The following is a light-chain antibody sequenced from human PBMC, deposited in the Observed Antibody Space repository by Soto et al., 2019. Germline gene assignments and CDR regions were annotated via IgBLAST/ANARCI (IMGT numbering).Light chain of an antibody. CDR2: DAS. CDR1: QDISNY. Sequence: DIRMTQSPSSLSASVGDRVTITCQASQDISNYLNWYQQKPGKAPKLLIYDASNLETGVPSRFSGSGSGTDFTFTISSLQPEDIATYYCQQYDNLHTFGQGTRLEIK. CDR3: QQYDNLHT. J-gene: IGKJ5*01. V-gene: IGKV1-33*01.